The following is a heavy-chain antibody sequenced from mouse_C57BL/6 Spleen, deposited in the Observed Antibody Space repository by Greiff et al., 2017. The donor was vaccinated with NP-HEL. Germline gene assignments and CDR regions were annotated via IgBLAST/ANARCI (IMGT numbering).Heavy chain of an antibody. CDR3: AVYYDYSGYCDY. CDR2: IYPGSGST. J-gene: IGHJ2*01. CDR1: GYTFTSYW. V-gene: IGHV1-55*01. D-gene: IGHD2-4*01. Sequence: QVQLQQPGAELVKPGASVKMSCKASGYTFTSYWITWVKQRPGQGLEWIGDIYPGSGSTNYNEKFKSKATLTVDTSSSTAYMQLSSLTSEDSAVYYCAVYYDYSGYCDYWGQGTTLTVSS.